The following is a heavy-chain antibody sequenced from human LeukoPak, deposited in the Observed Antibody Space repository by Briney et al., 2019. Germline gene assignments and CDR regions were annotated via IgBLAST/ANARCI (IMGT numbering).Heavy chain of an antibody. J-gene: IGHJ3*02. D-gene: IGHD3-22*01. CDR1: GFTFSSYS. CDR2: INWNGDRT. Sequence: GGSLRLSCAASGFTFSSYSMNWVRQAPGKGLEWVSGINWNGDRTGYADSVKGRFTISRDNAKNSLYLQMNSLRNEDTALYYCAKGMNYYDSSVYYYEGDAFDIWGQGTMVTVSS. CDR3: AKGMNYYDSSVYYYEGDAFDI. V-gene: IGHV3-20*04.